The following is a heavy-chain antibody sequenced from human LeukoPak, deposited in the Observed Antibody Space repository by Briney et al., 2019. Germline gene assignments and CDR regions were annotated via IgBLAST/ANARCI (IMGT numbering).Heavy chain of an antibody. CDR2: IYHSGST. CDR1: GGSISSSSYY. Sequence: SETLSLTCTVSGGSISSSSYYWGWIRQPPGKGLEWIGSIYHSGSTYYNPSLKSRVTISVDRPKNQFSLKLSSVTAADTAVYYCARGSGDFFDYWGQGTLVTVSS. CDR3: ARGSGDFFDY. D-gene: IGHD3-10*01. J-gene: IGHJ4*02. V-gene: IGHV4-39*07.